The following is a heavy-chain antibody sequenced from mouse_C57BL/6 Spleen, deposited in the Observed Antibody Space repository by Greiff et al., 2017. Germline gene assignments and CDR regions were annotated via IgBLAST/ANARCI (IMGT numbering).Heavy chain of an antibody. D-gene: IGHD3-2*02. J-gene: IGHJ2*01. CDR2: ISGGGGNT. Sequence: EVQVVESGGGLVKPGGSLKLSCAASGFTFSSYTMSWVRQTPEKRLEWVATISGGGGNTYYPDSVKGRFTISRDNAKNTLYLQMSSLRSEDTALYYCARPDSSGPYFDYWGQGTTLTVSS. CDR1: GFTFSSYT. CDR3: ARPDSSGPYFDY. V-gene: IGHV5-9*01.